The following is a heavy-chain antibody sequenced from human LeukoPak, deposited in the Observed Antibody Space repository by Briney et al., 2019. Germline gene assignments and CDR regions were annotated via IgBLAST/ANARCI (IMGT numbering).Heavy chain of an antibody. CDR2: ISGSGVTNYGSGVT. D-gene: IGHD4-17*01. Sequence: GGSLRLSCEASGFTFSNYAMSWVRLAPGKGPEWVSAISGSGVTNYGSGVTYYADSVKGRFTISRDNSRNTLLLQMNSPRAEDTAVYYCASHLTSVTTGIDYWGQGTQVTVSS. CDR1: GFTFSNYA. V-gene: IGHV3-23*04. J-gene: IGHJ4*02. CDR3: ASHLTSVTTGIDY.